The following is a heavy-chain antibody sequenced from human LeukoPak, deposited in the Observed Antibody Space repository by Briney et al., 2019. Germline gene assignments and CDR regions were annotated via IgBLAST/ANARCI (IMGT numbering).Heavy chain of an antibody. CDR3: ASGESYYLEN. D-gene: IGHD1-26*01. CDR1: GFTFSDYY. Sequence: PGGSLRLSCAATGFTFSDYYMSWIRQAPGKGLEWVSYISSSSSYTNYADSVKGRFTISRDNAKNSLYLQMNSLRAEDTAVYYCASGESYYLENWGQGTLVTVSS. J-gene: IGHJ4*02. CDR2: ISSSSSYT. V-gene: IGHV3-11*06.